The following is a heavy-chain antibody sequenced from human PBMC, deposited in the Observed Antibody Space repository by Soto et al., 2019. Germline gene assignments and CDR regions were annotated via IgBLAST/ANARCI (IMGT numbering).Heavy chain of an antibody. CDR3: AKAAATYYCSGGYCYNYYFDS. CDR2: ISYDGSNK. Sequence: GGSLRLSCAASGFTFSNYDMQWVRHAPGKGLEWVAVISYDGSNKYYADSVRGRFTISRDNSKNTLYLQMNSLRADDTAVYYCAKAAATYYCSGGYCYNYYFDSWGQGTLVTVSS. V-gene: IGHV3-30*18. J-gene: IGHJ4*02. CDR1: GFTFSNYD. D-gene: IGHD2-15*01.